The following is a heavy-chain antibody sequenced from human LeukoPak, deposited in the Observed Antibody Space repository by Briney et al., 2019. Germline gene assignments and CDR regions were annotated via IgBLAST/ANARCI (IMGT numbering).Heavy chain of an antibody. J-gene: IGHJ4*02. CDR3: TREHCAGGTCYDDRGFVDF. V-gene: IGHV1-69*06. Sequence: SVKVSCKASGGTFSTDAINWIRQAPGQGLEWMGGFIPRFGTTFYAQKFQGRVTLVADKSANAAFMEVSSLTSDDTAVYYCTREHCAGGTCYDDRGFVDFWGQGTLVTVSS. CDR1: GGTFSTDA. CDR2: FIPRFGTT. D-gene: IGHD2-8*02.